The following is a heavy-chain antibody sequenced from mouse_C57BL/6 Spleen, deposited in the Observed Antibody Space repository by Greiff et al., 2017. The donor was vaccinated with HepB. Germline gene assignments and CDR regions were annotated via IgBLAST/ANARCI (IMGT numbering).Heavy chain of an antibody. Sequence: VQLQQSGPELVKPGASVKISCTASGYSFTGYYMNWVKQSPEKSLGWIGEINPSTGGTTYNQKFKAKATLTVDTSASTAYMQLKSLTSEDSAVYSSASPWLLGDWYFDVWGTGTTVTVSS. V-gene: IGHV1-42*01. CDR1: GYSFTGYY. J-gene: IGHJ1*03. CDR2: INPSTGGT. CDR3: ASPWLLGDWYFDV. D-gene: IGHD2-3*01.